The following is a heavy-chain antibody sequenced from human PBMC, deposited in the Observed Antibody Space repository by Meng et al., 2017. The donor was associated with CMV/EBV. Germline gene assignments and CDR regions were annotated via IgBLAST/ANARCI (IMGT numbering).Heavy chain of an antibody. CDR3: AHRSNFYGSGSRSFDY. J-gene: IGHJ4*02. Sequence: SGPTLVKPTQTLTLTCTFSGFSLITSGVGVGWIRQPPGKALEWLAVIYWNGDKRYRPSLESRLSITRDTSKNQVVLTMTNMDPVDTATYYCAHRSNFYGSGSRSFDYWGQGTLVTVSS. CDR2: IYWNGDK. CDR1: GFSLITSGVG. V-gene: IGHV2-5*01. D-gene: IGHD3-10*01.